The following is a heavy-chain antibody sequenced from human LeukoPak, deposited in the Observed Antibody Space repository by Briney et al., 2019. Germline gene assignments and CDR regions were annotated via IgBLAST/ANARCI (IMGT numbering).Heavy chain of an antibody. CDR1: GVTFSSYW. V-gene: IGHV3-7*01. J-gene: IGHJ4*02. Sequence: PGGSLRLSCAASGVTFSSYWMSWVRQAPGKGLEWVANIKQDGSEKYYVDSVKGRFTISRDNVKNSLYLRMNSLRAEDTAVYYCARSFVYYDSLDYWGQGTLVTVSS. CDR2: IKQDGSEK. D-gene: IGHD3-22*01. CDR3: ARSFVYYDSLDY.